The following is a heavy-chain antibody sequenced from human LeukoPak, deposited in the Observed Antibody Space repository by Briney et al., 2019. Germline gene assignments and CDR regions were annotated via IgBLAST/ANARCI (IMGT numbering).Heavy chain of an antibody. V-gene: IGHV4-61*02. CDR3: AGGVRDGYNPR. CDR2: IYTSGST. CDR1: GGSISSGSYC. Sequence: PSQTLSLTCTVSGGSISSGSYCWSWIRQPAGRGLEWIGRIYTSGSTNYHPSLKSRVTISVDTSKNQFSLKLRSVTAPDTAVYYCAGGVRDGYNPRWGQGPLVTDSS. D-gene: IGHD5-24*01. J-gene: IGHJ4*02.